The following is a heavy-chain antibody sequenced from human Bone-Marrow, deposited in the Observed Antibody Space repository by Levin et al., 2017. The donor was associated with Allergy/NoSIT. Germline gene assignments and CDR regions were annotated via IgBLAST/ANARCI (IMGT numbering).Heavy chain of an antibody. J-gene: IGHJ3*02. Sequence: GESLKISCAASGFTFSSYAMHWVRQAPGKGLEWVAVISYDGSNKYYADSVKGRFTISRDNSKNTLYLQMNSLRAEDTAVYYCARSIVGATIDAFDIWGQGTMVTVSS. CDR1: GFTFSSYA. D-gene: IGHD1-26*01. CDR2: ISYDGSNK. CDR3: ARSIVGATIDAFDI. V-gene: IGHV3-30-3*01.